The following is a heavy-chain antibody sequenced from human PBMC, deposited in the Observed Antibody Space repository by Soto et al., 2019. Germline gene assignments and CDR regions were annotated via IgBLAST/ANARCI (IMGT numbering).Heavy chain of an antibody. V-gene: IGHV3-48*02. J-gene: IGHJ4*02. CDR1: GFTFSSYS. Sequence: GGSLRLSCAASGFTFSSYSMNWVRQAPGKGLEWASYISSSSSTIYYADSVKGRFTISRDNAKNSLYLQMNSLRDEDTAVYYCARRAVAGIGIYYFDYWGQGTLVTVSS. D-gene: IGHD6-19*01. CDR3: ARRAVAGIGIYYFDY. CDR2: ISSSSSTI.